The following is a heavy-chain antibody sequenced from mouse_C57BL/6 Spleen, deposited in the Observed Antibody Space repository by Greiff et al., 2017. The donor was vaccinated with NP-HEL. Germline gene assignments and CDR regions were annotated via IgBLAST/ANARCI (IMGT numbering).Heavy chain of an antibody. D-gene: IGHD2-2*01. CDR2: INPGSGGT. V-gene: IGHV1-54*01. CDR1: GYAFTNYL. Sequence: QVQLQQSGAELVRPGTSVKVSCKASGYAFTNYLIEWVKQRPGQGLEWIGVINPGSGGTNYNEKFKGKATLTADQSSSTAYMQLSSLTSEDSAVYFCARLWLYAMDYWGQGTSVTVSS. CDR3: ARLWLYAMDY. J-gene: IGHJ4*01.